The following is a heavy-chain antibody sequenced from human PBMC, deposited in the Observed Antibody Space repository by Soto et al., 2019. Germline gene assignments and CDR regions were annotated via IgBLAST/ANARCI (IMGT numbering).Heavy chain of an antibody. CDR3: ARGNGYYEYYYYYGMDV. J-gene: IGHJ6*02. CDR1: GYTFTSYD. D-gene: IGHD1-26*01. Sequence: QVQLVQSGAEVKKPGASVKVSCKASGYTFTSYDINWVRQATGQGLEWMGWMNPNSGNTGYAQKFQGRVTMTRNTSISTAYMELSSLRSEDTAVYYCARGNGYYEYYYYYGMDVWGQGTTVTVSS. V-gene: IGHV1-8*01. CDR2: MNPNSGNT.